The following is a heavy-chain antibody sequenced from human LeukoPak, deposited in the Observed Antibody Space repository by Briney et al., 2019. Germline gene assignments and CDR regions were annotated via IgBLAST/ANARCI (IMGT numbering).Heavy chain of an antibody. V-gene: IGHV3-9*01. D-gene: IGHD6-19*01. Sequence: QAGGSLRLSCAASGFTFDDYAMHWVRQAPGKGLEWVSGISWNSGSIGYADSVKGRFTISRDNAKNSLYLQMNSLRAEDTAVYYCARDLSGYDLNPRIAVAGKGLETQDDYWGQGTLVTVSS. CDR3: ARDLSGYDLNPRIAVAGKGLETQDDY. CDR2: ISWNSGSI. CDR1: GFTFDDYA. J-gene: IGHJ4*02.